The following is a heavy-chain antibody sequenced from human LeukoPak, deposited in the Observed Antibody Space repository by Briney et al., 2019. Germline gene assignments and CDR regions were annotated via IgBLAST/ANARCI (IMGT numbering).Heavy chain of an antibody. V-gene: IGHV3-23*01. CDR3: AKDGGYCSSTSCYLDY. CDR2: ISGSGGST. CDR1: GFTFSSYA. J-gene: IGHJ4*02. D-gene: IGHD2-2*01. Sequence: GSLRLSCAASGFTFSSYAMSWVRQAPGKGLEGVSAISGSGGSTYYADSVKGRFTISRDNSKNTLYLQMNSLRAEDTAVYYCAKDGGYCSSTSCYLDYWGQGTLVTVSS.